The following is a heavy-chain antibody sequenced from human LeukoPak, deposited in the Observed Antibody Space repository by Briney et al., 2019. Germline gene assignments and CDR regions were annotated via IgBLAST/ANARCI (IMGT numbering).Heavy chain of an antibody. J-gene: IGHJ6*03. V-gene: IGHV4-59*01. D-gene: IGHD3-3*01. Sequence: SETLSLTCTVSGGSISDYYWNWLRHPPGKGLEWIGYIYYSGSTTYNPSLKSRVTMSVDTAKNQFSLKLRSVTAADTAVYYCARGDFCSKSNCYLRPMDVWGKGTTVTVSS. CDR2: IYYSGST. CDR3: ARGDFCSKSNCYLRPMDV. CDR1: GGSISDYY.